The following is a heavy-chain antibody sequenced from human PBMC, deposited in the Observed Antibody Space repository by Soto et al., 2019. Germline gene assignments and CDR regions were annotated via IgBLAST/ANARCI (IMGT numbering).Heavy chain of an antibody. CDR1: GGSISSYY. CDR2: IYYSGST. Sequence: QLQLQESGPGLVKPSETLSLTCTVSGGSISSYYWGWIRRPPGKGLEWIGSIYYSGSTYYNPSLKRRVTKSVDTSKNQFSLKLSSVTAADTAVYYCARRWGYSFDYWGQGTLVTVSS. D-gene: IGHD7-27*01. CDR3: ARRWGYSFDY. V-gene: IGHV4-39*01. J-gene: IGHJ4*02.